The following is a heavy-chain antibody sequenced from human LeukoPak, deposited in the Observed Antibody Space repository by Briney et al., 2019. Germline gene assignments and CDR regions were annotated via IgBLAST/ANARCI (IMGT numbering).Heavy chain of an antibody. CDR1: GGTFSSYA. Sequence: ASVKVSCKASGGTFSSYAISWVRQAPGQGLEWIGGIIPIFGTANYAQKFQGRVTITADESTSTAYMELSSLRSEDTAVYYCARDASPILGYCSGGSCEGGYYFDYWGQGTLVTVSS. CDR2: IIPIFGTA. V-gene: IGHV1-69*13. CDR3: ARDASPILGYCSGGSCEGGYYFDY. D-gene: IGHD2-15*01. J-gene: IGHJ4*02.